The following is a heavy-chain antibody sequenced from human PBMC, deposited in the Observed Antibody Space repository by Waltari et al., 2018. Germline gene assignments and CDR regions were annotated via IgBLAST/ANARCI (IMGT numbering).Heavy chain of an antibody. D-gene: IGHD2-15*01. V-gene: IGHV3-23*01. Sequence: EVQLLESGGGLVQPGGSLRLSCAASGFTFSIYAMSWVSQAPGKGLEWVSVICGSGGSTYDADSVKGRFTISRDNSKNTLYLQMSSLRAEDTAVYYCAKGGGGSCHSGLDVWGQGTTVTVSS. CDR1: GFTFSIYA. CDR3: AKGGGGSCHSGLDV. CDR2: ICGSGGST. J-gene: IGHJ6*02.